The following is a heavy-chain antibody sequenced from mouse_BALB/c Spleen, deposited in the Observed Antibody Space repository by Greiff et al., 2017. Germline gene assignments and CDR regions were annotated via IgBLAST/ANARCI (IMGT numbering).Heavy chain of an antibody. J-gene: IGHJ2*01. Sequence: QVHVKQSGAELVRPGSSVKISCKASGYAFSSYWMNWVKQRPGQGLEWIGQIYPGDGDTNYNGKFKGKATLTADKSSSTAYMQLSSLTSEDSAVYFCARLRPLGYWGQGTTLTVSS. CDR2: IYPGDGDT. V-gene: IGHV1-80*01. CDR3: ARLRPLGY. D-gene: IGHD2-12*01. CDR1: GYAFSSYW.